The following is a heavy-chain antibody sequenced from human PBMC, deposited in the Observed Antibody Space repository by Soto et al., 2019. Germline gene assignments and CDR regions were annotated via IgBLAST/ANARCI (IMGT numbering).Heavy chain of an antibody. J-gene: IGHJ4*02. CDR3: AKTTRGGYSSSCYYFLY. CDR2: ISGGGSIT. CDR1: GFTFTNYA. D-gene: IGHD6-13*01. Sequence: EVPLLESGGDLVQPGGSLRLSCAASGFTFTNYAMTWVRQAPGKGLEWVSTISGGGSITYYADSLKGRFTISRDNSKHTLYLQKTSLRAETRAVYYCAKTTRGGYSSSCYYFLYGGQGPLVTVSS. V-gene: IGHV3-23*01.